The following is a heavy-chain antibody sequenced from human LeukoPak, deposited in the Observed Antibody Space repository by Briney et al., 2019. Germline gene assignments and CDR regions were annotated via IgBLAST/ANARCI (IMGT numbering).Heavy chain of an antibody. D-gene: IGHD3-10*01. CDR3: ARWSGVRGVIAHDY. CDR1: GGSISSSSYY. Sequence: PSETLSLTCTVSGGSISSSSYYWGWIRQPPGKGLEWIGSIYYSGSTYYNPSLKSRVTISVDTSKNQFSLKLSSVTAADTAVYYCARWSGVRGVIAHDYWGQGTLVTVSS. CDR2: IYYSGST. J-gene: IGHJ4*02. V-gene: IGHV4-39*07.